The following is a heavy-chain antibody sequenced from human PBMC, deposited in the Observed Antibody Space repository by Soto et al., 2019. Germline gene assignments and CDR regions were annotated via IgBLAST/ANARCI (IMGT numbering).Heavy chain of an antibody. Sequence: QVQLVQSGAEAKKPGSSVKVSCKASGDTFSSYAISWVRQAPGQGLEWMGGIIPIFGTANYAQKFQGRVTITADESTSTAYMELSSLRSEDTAVYYCARDGSGYRSRASPMDVWGQGTTVTVSS. V-gene: IGHV1-69*01. D-gene: IGHD3-22*01. J-gene: IGHJ6*02. CDR1: GDTFSSYA. CDR2: IIPIFGTA. CDR3: ARDGSGYRSRASPMDV.